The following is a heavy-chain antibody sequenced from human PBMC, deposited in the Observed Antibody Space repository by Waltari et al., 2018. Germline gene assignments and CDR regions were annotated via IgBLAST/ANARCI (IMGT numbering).Heavy chain of an antibody. Sequence: QLQLQESGPGLVKPSETLSLTCTVSGGSISTIGYYWAWVRQPPGKGLEWIGTIYHSGTPSYNPSLGGRVTISVDTSRNQFSLKLRSVTAADTAVYYCARHGGYFSNFDYWGQGTLVTVSS. D-gene: IGHD2-21*01. CDR2: IYHSGTP. J-gene: IGHJ4*02. CDR1: GGSISTIGYY. CDR3: ARHGGYFSNFDY. V-gene: IGHV4-39*01.